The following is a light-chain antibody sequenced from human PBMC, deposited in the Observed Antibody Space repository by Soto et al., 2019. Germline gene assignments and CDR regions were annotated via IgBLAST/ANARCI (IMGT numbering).Light chain of an antibody. CDR3: SSYTTSNTRQIV. V-gene: IGLV2-14*03. CDR1: NSEVGGYNY. J-gene: IGLJ1*01. CDR2: DVS. Sequence: QSALTQPASVSWSPGQSIPISRTGTNSEVGGYNYVSWYQHHPGKAPKLMIFDVSNRPSGVSNRFSGSKSGNTASLTISGLQPEDEADYYCSSYTTSNTRQIVFGTGTKVTVL.